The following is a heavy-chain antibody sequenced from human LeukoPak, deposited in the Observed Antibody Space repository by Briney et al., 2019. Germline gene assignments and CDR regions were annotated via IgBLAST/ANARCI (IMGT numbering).Heavy chain of an antibody. CDR1: GFSFDSSS. V-gene: IGHV3-23*01. J-gene: IGHJ4*02. D-gene: IGHD6-13*01. Sequence: GGSLRLSCTASGFSFDSSSMSWVRQAPAKGLEWVSSINTDGANAYHADSVKGRFTISRDNSKSTLCLQMNSLRADDTAVFYCAKDSATLAASGEVDYWGQGILVTVSS. CDR2: INTDGANA. CDR3: AKDSATLAASGEVDY.